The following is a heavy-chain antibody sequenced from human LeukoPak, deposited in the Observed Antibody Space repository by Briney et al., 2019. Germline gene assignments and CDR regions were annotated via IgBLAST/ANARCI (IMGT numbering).Heavy chain of an antibody. CDR1: GGSISSYY. Sequence: SETLSLTCTVSGGSISSYYWSWLRQPAGKGLEWIGRIHTSGSTNYNPSLKSRVTISVDTSKNQFSLKLSSVTAADTAVYFCARGPYSYDSSGAFDIWGQGTMVTVSS. D-gene: IGHD3-22*01. CDR3: ARGPYSYDSSGAFDI. CDR2: IHTSGST. V-gene: IGHV4-4*07. J-gene: IGHJ3*02.